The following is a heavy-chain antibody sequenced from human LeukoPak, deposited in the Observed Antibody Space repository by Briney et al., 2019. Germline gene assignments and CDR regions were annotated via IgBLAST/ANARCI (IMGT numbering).Heavy chain of an antibody. V-gene: IGHV4-30-2*01. CDR3: ARDGYQVYDAFDI. CDR2: IYHSGST. CDR1: GGSISSGGYS. Sequence: SQTLSLTCAVSGGSISSGGYSSSCLRQPPGKGLEWIGYIYHSGSTYYTPSLKSRVTISVDRSKNHFSLKLSSVPAADTAVYYCARDGYQVYDAFDIWGQGTMVTVSS. J-gene: IGHJ3*02. D-gene: IGHD6-13*01.